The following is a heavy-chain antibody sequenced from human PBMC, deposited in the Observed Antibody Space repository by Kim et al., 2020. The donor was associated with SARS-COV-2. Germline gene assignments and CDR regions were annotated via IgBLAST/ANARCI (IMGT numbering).Heavy chain of an antibody. J-gene: IGHJ4*02. CDR2: IYSGGST. Sequence: GGSLRLSCAASGFTVSSNYMSWVRQAPGKGLEWVSVIYSGGSTYYADSVKGRFTISRDNSKNTLYLQMNSLRAEDTAVYYCAGGSYYDSSGSVPYPFDYWGQGTLVTVSS. D-gene: IGHD3-22*01. CDR1: GFTVSSNY. CDR3: AGGSYYDSSGSVPYPFDY. V-gene: IGHV3-53*01.